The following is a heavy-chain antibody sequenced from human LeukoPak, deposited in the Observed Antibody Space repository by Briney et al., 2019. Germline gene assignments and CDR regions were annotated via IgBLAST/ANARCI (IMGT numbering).Heavy chain of an antibody. V-gene: IGHV3-21*01. J-gene: IGHJ4*02. CDR1: GFTFSSYS. D-gene: IGHD6-6*01. CDR3: ASSSPIDY. Sequence: PGGSLRLXCAASGFTFSSYSMNWVRQAPGKGLEWVSSISSSSSYIYYANSVKGRFTISRDNAKNSLYLQMNSLRAEETAVCYCASSSPIDYWGQGTLVTVSS. CDR2: ISSSSSYI.